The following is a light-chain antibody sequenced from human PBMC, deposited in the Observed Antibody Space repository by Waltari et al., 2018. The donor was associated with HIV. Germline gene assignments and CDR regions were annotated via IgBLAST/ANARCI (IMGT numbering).Light chain of an antibody. CDR2: DAS. CDR1: QTVNNK. J-gene: IGKJ3*01. V-gene: IGKV1-39*01. Sequence: DIQMTQSPSSLSASVGDSVTITCRASQTVNNKLNWYQQKPGEAPKVVIYDASTLQSGVPSRFRGGGSWTDFTLTITSVQLDDFATYFCQQSFSYPLTFGPGTKVDI. CDR3: QQSFSYPLT.